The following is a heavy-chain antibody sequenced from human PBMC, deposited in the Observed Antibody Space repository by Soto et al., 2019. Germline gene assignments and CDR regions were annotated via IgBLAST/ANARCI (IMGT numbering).Heavy chain of an antibody. CDR3: ASSPRIAAGINDAFDI. CDR1: GYTFTSYA. D-gene: IGHD6-13*01. CDR2: INAGNGNT. V-gene: IGHV1-3*01. Sequence: ASVKVSCKASGYTFTSYAMHWVRQAPGQRLEWMGWINAGNGNTKYSQKFQGRVTITRDTSASTAYMELSSLRSEDTAVYYSASSPRIAAGINDAFDIWGQGTIVT. J-gene: IGHJ3*02.